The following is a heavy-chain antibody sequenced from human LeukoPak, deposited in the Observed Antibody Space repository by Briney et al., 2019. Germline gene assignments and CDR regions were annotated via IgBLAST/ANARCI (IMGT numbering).Heavy chain of an antibody. CDR3: AAVAGPVGGDY. D-gene: IGHD6-19*01. V-gene: IGHV3-21*04. CDR1: GFTFSSYS. J-gene: IGHJ4*02. CDR2: ISSSSSYI. Sequence: GGSLRLSCAASGFTFSSYSMNWVRQAPGKGLEWVSSISSSSSYIYYADSVKGRFTISRDNAKNSLYLQMNSLRAEDTALYYCAAVAGPVGGDYWGQGTLVTVSS.